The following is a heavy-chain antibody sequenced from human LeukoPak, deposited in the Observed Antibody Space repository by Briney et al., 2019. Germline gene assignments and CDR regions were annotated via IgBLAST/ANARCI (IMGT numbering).Heavy chain of an antibody. CDR3: ARDGVDDYYGSGSYIDY. V-gene: IGHV4-61*02. J-gene: IGHJ4*02. D-gene: IGHD3-10*01. CDR1: GGSISSGSYY. CDR2: IYTSGST. Sequence: PSETLSLTCTVSGGSISSGSYYWSWIRQPAGKGLEWIGRIYTSGSTNYNPSLKSRVTISVDTSKNQFSLKLSSVTAADTAVYYGARDGVDDYYGSGSYIDYWGQGTLVTVSS.